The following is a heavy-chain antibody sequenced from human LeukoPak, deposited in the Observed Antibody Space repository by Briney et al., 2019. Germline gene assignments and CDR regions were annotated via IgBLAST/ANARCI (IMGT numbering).Heavy chain of an antibody. Sequence: ASVKVSCKASGYTFTSYHIHWVRQAPGQGLEWMGIINPSGGGTRYAQKFQGRVTMTRDTSTSTFYMELSSLRSEDTAVYYCARQTVNRFYPWGQGTLVTVSS. CDR3: ARQTVNRFYP. V-gene: IGHV1-46*01. J-gene: IGHJ5*02. CDR1: GYTFTSYH. CDR2: INPSGGGT.